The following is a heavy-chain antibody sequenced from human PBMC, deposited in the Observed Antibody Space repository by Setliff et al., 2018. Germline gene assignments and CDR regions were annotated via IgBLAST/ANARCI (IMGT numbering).Heavy chain of an antibody. V-gene: IGHV1-3*04. J-gene: IGHJ5*02. Sequence: ASVKVSCKASGETFTRYSIHWVRQAPGQRLEWIGYMDTGTGKKEYSQKFRDRVTIIRDTSATTAYVELHSLRSDDTAVYYCTLANCDANCAGLNWFDPWGQGTLVTVSS. CDR2: MDTGTGKK. CDR1: GETFTRYS. D-gene: IGHD2-21*02. CDR3: TLANCDANCAGLNWFDP.